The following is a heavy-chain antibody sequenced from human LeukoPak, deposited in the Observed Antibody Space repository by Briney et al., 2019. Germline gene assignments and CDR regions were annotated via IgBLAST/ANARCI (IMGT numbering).Heavy chain of an antibody. CDR1: GGYISNYF. D-gene: IGHD7-27*01. J-gene: IGHJ4*02. CDR3: ARRPTGDPKFDY. CDR2: IYSSGST. Sequence: SETLSLTCSVSGGYISNYFWTWIRQPPGKGLEWIGYIYSSGSTYYNPSLKSRVTISVDTSKNRFSLKLSTVTAADTAVYYCARRPTGDPKFDYWGQGTLVTVSS. V-gene: IGHV4-59*08.